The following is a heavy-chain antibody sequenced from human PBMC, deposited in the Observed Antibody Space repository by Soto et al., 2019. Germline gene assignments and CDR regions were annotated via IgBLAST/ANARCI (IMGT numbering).Heavy chain of an antibody. CDR1: GYTFTGYY. J-gene: IGHJ4*02. Sequence: ASVKVSCKASGYTFTGYYMHWVRQAPGQGLEWMGWINPNSGGTNYAQKFQGWVTMTRDTSISTAYMELSRLRSDDTAVYYCARSLGDQHNTAMVLDYWGQGTLVTVSS. D-gene: IGHD5-18*01. CDR3: ARSLGDQHNTAMVLDY. CDR2: INPNSGGT. V-gene: IGHV1-2*04.